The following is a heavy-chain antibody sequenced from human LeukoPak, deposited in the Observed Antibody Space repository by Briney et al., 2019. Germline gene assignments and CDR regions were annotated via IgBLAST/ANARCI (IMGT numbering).Heavy chain of an antibody. Sequence: PSGTLSLTCAVSGDSIRSNSWWSWVRQSPGKGLEWIGEIYHSGITNYNPSLKSRVTISVDTSKNQFSLKLSSVTAADTAVYYCARWLVGFGELSHFDYWGQGTLVTVSS. CDR2: IYHSGIT. CDR1: GDSIRSNSW. CDR3: ARWLVGFGELSHFDY. V-gene: IGHV4-4*02. J-gene: IGHJ4*02. D-gene: IGHD3-10*01.